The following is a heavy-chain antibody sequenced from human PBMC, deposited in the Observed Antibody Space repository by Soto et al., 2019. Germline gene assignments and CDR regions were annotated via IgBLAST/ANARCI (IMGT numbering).Heavy chain of an antibody. J-gene: IGHJ3*02. CDR1: GFTFSSYA. Sequence: EVQLLESGGGLVQPGGSLRLSCAASGFTFSSYAMSWVRQAPGKGLEWGSAISGSGGSTYYADSVKGRFTISRDNSKNTLYLQMNSLRAEDTAVYYCAKDMAIGTGAFDIWGQGTMVTVSS. D-gene: IGHD3-10*01. CDR3: AKDMAIGTGAFDI. V-gene: IGHV3-23*01. CDR2: ISGSGGST.